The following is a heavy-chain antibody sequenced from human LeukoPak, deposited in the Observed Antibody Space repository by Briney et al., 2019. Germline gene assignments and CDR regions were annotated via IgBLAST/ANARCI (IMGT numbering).Heavy chain of an antibody. Sequence: SETLSLTCTVSGGSISSYYCSWIRQPAGKGLEGIGRIYMSGSTNYNPSLKSRVTISVDKSKNQFSLKLSSVTAADTAVYYCASAHYGDYVSDYWGQGTLVTVSS. V-gene: IGHV4-4*07. CDR2: IYMSGST. CDR3: ASAHYGDYVSDY. CDR1: GGSISSYY. D-gene: IGHD4-17*01. J-gene: IGHJ4*02.